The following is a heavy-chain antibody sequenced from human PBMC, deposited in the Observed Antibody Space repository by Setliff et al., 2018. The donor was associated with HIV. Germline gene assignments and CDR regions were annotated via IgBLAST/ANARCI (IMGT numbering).Heavy chain of an antibody. CDR1: GYTFSQYP. CDR3: ARAYVTIFGVIIHDY. J-gene: IGHJ4*02. CDR2: INTGNGNT. V-gene: IGHV1-3*04. Sequence: GASVKVSCKASGYTFSQYPIHWVRQAPGQRPEWMGWINTGNGNTKYSQKFQGRVTMTRDTSISTAYMELTRLRSDDTAVYYCARAYVTIFGVIIHDYWGQGTLVTVSS. D-gene: IGHD3-3*01.